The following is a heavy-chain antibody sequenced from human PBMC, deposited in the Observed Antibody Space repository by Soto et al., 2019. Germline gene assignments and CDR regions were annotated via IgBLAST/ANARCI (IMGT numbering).Heavy chain of an antibody. CDR3: ARETRGYSYAPTQGYYYGMDV. V-gene: IGHV1-69*13. Sequence: SVKVSCKASGGTFSSYAIRWVRQAPGQGLEWMGGIIPIFGTANYAQKFQGRVTITADESTSTAYMELSSLRSEDPAVYYCARETRGYSYAPTQGYYYGMDVWGQGTTVTVSS. J-gene: IGHJ6*02. CDR1: GGTFSSYA. D-gene: IGHD5-18*01. CDR2: IIPIFGTA.